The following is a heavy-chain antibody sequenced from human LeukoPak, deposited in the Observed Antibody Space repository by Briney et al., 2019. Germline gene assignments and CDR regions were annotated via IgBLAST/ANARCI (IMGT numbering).Heavy chain of an antibody. D-gene: IGHD3-22*01. CDR1: GGSLTSGNYY. J-gene: IGHJ3*02. Sequence: PSETLSLTCTVSGGSLTSGNYYWVWIRQPPGKGLEWIGDIFFTGSTYYSPSLKSRVTISVGTSTTQFSLKLTSVTAADTAVYYCARQIASSGYLPWAFDIWGQGTVVTVSS. CDR2: IFFTGST. V-gene: IGHV4-39*01. CDR3: ARQIASSGYLPWAFDI.